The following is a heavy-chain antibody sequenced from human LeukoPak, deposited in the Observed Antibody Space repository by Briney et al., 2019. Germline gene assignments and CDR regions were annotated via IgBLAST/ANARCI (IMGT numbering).Heavy chain of an antibody. CDR1: GFTFSSYS. Sequence: GGSLRLSCAASGFTFSSYSMNWVRQAPGKGLEWVSYISSSSSTIYYADSVKGRFTISRDNAKNSLYLQMNSLRGEDTALYYCVRLAGGFDIWGQGTMVAVSS. CDR3: VRLAGGFDI. CDR2: ISSSSSTI. D-gene: IGHD4-23*01. V-gene: IGHV3-48*01. J-gene: IGHJ3*02.